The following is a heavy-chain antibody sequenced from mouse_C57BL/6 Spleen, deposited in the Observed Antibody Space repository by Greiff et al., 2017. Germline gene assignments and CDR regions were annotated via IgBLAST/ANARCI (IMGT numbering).Heavy chain of an antibody. CDR3: ARRGYDNDGAWFDY. J-gene: IGHJ3*01. CDR2: IRNKANGYTT. CDR1: GFTFTDYY. D-gene: IGHD2-4*01. Sequence: EVHLVESGGGLVQPGGSLSLSCAASGFTFTDYYMSWVRQPPGKALEWLGFIRNKANGYTTEYSASVKGRFTISRDNSQSILYIQMNALRAEDSATYYCARRGYDNDGAWFDYWGQGTLVTVSA. V-gene: IGHV7-3*01.